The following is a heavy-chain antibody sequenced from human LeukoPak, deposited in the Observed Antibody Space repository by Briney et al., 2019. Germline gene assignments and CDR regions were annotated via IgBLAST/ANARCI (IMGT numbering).Heavy chain of an antibody. CDR3: ARAGQVYCSGGSCYSRGNFDY. V-gene: IGHV1-69*05. CDR1: GGTFSSYA. CDR2: IIPIFGTA. D-gene: IGHD2-15*01. Sequence: ASVKVSCKASGGTFSSYAISWVRQAPGQGLEWMGRIIPIFGTANYEQKFQGRVTITTNESTSTAYMELSSLRSEDTAVYYCARAGQVYCSGGSCYSRGNFDYWGQGTLVTVSS. J-gene: IGHJ4*02.